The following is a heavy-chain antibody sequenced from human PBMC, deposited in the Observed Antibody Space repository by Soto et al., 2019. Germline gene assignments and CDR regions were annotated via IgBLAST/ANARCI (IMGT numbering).Heavy chain of an antibody. Sequence: NPSETLSLTCTVSGGSISNYYCNWIRQPAGKGLEWIGRIDTSGSTNYNPSLRSRVTMSVDTSKQEVSLKLSSVTAADTALYYCARGGQDFWSGPFDYWGRGALVTVSS. V-gene: IGHV4-4*07. CDR1: GGSISNYY. CDR2: IDTSGST. CDR3: ARGGQDFWSGPFDY. J-gene: IGHJ4*02. D-gene: IGHD3-3*01.